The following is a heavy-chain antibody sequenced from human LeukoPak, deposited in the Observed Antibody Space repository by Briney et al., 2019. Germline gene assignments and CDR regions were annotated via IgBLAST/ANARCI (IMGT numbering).Heavy chain of an antibody. V-gene: IGHV1-24*01. D-gene: IGHD6-19*01. CDR1: GYTLTELS. J-gene: IGHJ4*02. Sequence: ASVKVSCKVSGYTLTELSMHWVRQAPGKGLEWMGGFDPEDGETIYARKFQGRVTMTEDTSTDTAYMELSSLRSEDTAVYYCATGVSGYSSGWAKDFDYWGQGTLVTVSS. CDR3: ATGVSGYSSGWAKDFDY. CDR2: FDPEDGET.